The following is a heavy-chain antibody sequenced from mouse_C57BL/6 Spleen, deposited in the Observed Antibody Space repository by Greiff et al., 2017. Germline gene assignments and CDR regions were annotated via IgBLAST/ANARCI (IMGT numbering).Heavy chain of an antibody. CDR1: GFTFSDYG. CDR3: ARAPYGYDEDAMDY. J-gene: IGHJ4*01. Sequence: EVHLVESGGGLVKPGGSLKLSCAASGFTFSDYGMHWVRQAPEKGLEWVAYISSDSSTIYYADTVKGRFTISRDNAKNTLFLQMTSLRSEDTAMYYCARAPYGYDEDAMDYWGQGTSVTVSS. CDR2: ISSDSSTI. D-gene: IGHD2-2*01. V-gene: IGHV5-17*01.